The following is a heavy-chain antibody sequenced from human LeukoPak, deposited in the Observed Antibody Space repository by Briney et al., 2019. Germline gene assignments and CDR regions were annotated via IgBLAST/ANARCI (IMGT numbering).Heavy chain of an antibody. J-gene: IGHJ3*02. CDR2: IYSDDRT. Sequence: GGSLRLSCAASGFTASSDYMSWVRQAPGKGLEWVSVIYSDDRTYYADSVKGRFTISRHTSKKTLYLQMNSLRAEDTAVYYCAREVMAKRRAFDIWGQGTVVTVSS. CDR1: GFTASSDY. D-gene: IGHD2-8*01. CDR3: AREVMAKRRAFDI. V-gene: IGHV3-53*04.